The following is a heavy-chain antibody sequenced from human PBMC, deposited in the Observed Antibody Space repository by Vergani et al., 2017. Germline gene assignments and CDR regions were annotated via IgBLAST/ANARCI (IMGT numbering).Heavy chain of an antibody. CDR2: INPSGGST. Sequence: QVQLVQSGAEVKKPGASVKVSCKASGYTFTSYYMHWVRPAPGQGLEWMGIINPSGGSTSYAQKFQGRVTMTRDTSTSTVYMELSSLRSEDTAVYYCARDRIILLWFGELLTTYGMDVWGQGTTVTVSS. J-gene: IGHJ6*02. CDR3: ARDRIILLWFGELLTTYGMDV. CDR1: GYTFTSYY. D-gene: IGHD3-10*01. V-gene: IGHV1-46*01.